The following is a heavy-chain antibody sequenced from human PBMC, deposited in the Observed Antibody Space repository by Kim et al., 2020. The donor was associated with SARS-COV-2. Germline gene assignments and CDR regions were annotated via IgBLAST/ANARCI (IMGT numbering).Heavy chain of an antibody. V-gene: IGHV3-11*06. CDR2: ISSTSSHI. Sequence: GGSLRLSCVVSGFTFSDYDISWIRQAPEKGLEWVSDISSTSSHINYEDSVKGRFTISRDNAKNSLDLLMNSLRADDTAVYYCARRYGYKTANDYWRQGTL. D-gene: IGHD5-12*01. J-gene: IGHJ4*02. CDR3: ARRYGYKTANDY. CDR1: GFTFSDYD.